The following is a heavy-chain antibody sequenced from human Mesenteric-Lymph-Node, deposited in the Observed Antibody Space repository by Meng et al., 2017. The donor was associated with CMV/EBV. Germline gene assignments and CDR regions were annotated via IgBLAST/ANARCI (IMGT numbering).Heavy chain of an antibody. D-gene: IGHD6-19*01. Sequence: ASVKVSCKASGYTFTSYGISWVRQAPGQGLEWMGWISAYNGNTNYAQKLQGRVTMTTDTSTSTAYMELRSLRSEDTAVYYCAREFAAVAGTGGWFDPWGQGTLVTVSS. J-gene: IGHJ5*02. CDR2: ISAYNGNT. CDR3: AREFAAVAGTGGWFDP. CDR1: GYTFTSYG. V-gene: IGHV1-18*01.